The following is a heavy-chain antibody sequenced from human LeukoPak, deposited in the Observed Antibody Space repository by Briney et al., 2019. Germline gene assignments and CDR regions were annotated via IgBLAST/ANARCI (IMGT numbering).Heavy chain of an antibody. J-gene: IGHJ6*03. V-gene: IGHV4-34*01. Sequence: SETLSLTCAVYGGSFSGYYWSWIRQPPGKGLEWIGEINHSGSTNYNPSLKSRVTISVDTSKNQFSLKLSSVTAADTAVYYCASQYYYYYYYIDVWGKGTTVTVSS. CDR2: INHSGST. CDR1: GGSFSGYY. CDR3: ASQYYYYYYYIDV.